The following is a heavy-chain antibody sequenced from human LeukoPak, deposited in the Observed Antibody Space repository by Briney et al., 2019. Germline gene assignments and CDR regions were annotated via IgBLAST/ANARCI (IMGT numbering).Heavy chain of an antibody. V-gene: IGHV3-64*01. Sequence: PGGSLRLSCAGSGFIFSNYAFHWVRQAPGKGLEYVSGMSSDGGSTLHANSVKGRFTISRDNSKNMLYLQMGSLRAEDMAVYYCARVSYRDYVSPFYDYWGQGSLVIVSS. D-gene: IGHD4-17*01. J-gene: IGHJ4*02. CDR3: ARVSYRDYVSPFYDY. CDR1: GFIFSNYA. CDR2: MSSDGGST.